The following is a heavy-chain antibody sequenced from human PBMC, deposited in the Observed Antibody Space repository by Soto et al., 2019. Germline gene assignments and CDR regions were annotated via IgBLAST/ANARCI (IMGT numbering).Heavy chain of an antibody. D-gene: IGHD6-19*01. CDR1: GFTFSSYG. CDR3: AKEEPGSIAVAGTYQPKQHYYFDY. J-gene: IGHJ4*02. Sequence: GGSLRLSCAASGFTFSSYGMHWVRQAPGKGLEWVAVISYDGSNKYYADSVKGRFTISRDNSKNTLYLQMNSLRAEDTAVYYCAKEEPGSIAVAGTYQPKQHYYFDYWGQGTLVTVSS. V-gene: IGHV3-30*18. CDR2: ISYDGSNK.